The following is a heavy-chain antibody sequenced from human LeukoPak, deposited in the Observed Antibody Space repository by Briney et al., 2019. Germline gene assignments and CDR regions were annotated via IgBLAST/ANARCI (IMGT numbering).Heavy chain of an antibody. CDR3: ARTGYCSGGSCYPEDWFDP. Sequence: PSETLSLTCTVSGGSISSSSYYWGWIRQPPGKGLEWIGSIYHSGSTYSNPSLKIRVTISVDTSKNQFSLKLSSVTAADTAVYYCARTGYCSGGSCYPEDWFDPWGQGTLVTVSS. CDR1: GGSISSSSYY. D-gene: IGHD2-15*01. V-gene: IGHV4-39*07. CDR2: IYHSGST. J-gene: IGHJ5*02.